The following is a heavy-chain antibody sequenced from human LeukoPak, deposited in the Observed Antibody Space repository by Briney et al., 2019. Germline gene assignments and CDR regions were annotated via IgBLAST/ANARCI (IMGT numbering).Heavy chain of an antibody. V-gene: IGHV4-31*03. CDR2: IYYSGST. CDR3: VRVHDSGYYSVFDY. CDR1: GGSISGGSAY. D-gene: IGHD3-22*01. J-gene: IGHJ4*02. Sequence: PSQTLSLTCTVSGGSISGGSAYWGWIRQHPGKGLEWIGNIYYSGSTYYSPSLRSRLTISVDTSKNQFFLKLNSVTAADTALYYCVRVHDSGYYSVFDYWGQGTLVTVSS.